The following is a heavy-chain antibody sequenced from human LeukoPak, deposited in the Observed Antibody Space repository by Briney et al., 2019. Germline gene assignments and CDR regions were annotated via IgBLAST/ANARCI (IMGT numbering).Heavy chain of an antibody. J-gene: IGHJ4*02. D-gene: IGHD4-17*01. Sequence: SETLSLTCTVPGGSISSYYWSWIRQPSGKGLEWIGYIYYSGSTNYNPSLKSRVTISVDTSKNQFSLKLSSVTAADTAVYYCASQHYGDIFDYWGQGTLVTVSS. CDR1: GGSISSYY. CDR3: ASQHYGDIFDY. V-gene: IGHV4-59*08. CDR2: IYYSGST.